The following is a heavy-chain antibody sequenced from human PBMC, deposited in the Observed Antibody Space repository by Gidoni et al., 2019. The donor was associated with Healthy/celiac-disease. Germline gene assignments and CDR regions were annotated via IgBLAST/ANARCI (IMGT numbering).Heavy chain of an antibody. Sequence: QVQLQESGPGLVKTSENLSLPCSVSGGSISSYDWSWIQQPPGKGLEWIGYIYYSGSNNYTPSLKSRVTISVDTSKNQFSLKLSSVTAADTAVYYCAREGVGELAIDYWGQGTLVTVSS. J-gene: IGHJ4*02. CDR2: IYYSGSN. V-gene: IGHV4-59*01. D-gene: IGHD3-10*01. CDR1: GGSISSYD. CDR3: AREGVGELAIDY.